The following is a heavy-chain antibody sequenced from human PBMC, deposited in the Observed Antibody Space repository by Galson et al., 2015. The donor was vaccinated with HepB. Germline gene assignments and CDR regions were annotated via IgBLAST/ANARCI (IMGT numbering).Heavy chain of an antibody. CDR3: AQGESGVAAPGLRLGYFHL. CDR1: GLTFSNYV. CDR2: ISGSAIRT. D-gene: IGHD6-13*01. J-gene: IGHJ1*01. V-gene: IGHV3-23*01. Sequence: SLRLSCAASGLTFSNYVMSWVRQAPGKGLEWVSGISGSAIRTYYADSVKGRFTISRDNSQKKLYLQMNSLTAEDTALYYCAQGESGVAAPGLRLGYFHLWGQGTLVTVSS.